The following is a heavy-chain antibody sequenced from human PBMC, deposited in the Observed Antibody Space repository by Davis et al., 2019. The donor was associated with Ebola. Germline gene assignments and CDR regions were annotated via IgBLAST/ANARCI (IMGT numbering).Heavy chain of an antibody. J-gene: IGHJ4*02. V-gene: IGHV3-30*18. Sequence: GESLKISCAASGFTFSSYGMHWVRQAPGKGLEWVAVISYDGSNKYYADSVKGRFTISRDNSKNTLYLQMNGLRAEDTAVYYCAKDHSIQLPLFDYWGQGTLVTVSS. D-gene: IGHD5-18*01. CDR3: AKDHSIQLPLFDY. CDR1: GFTFSSYG. CDR2: ISYDGSNK.